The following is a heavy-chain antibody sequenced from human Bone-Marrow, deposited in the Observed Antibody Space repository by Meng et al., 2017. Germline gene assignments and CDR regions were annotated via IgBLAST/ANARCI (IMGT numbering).Heavy chain of an antibody. CDR2: ISSSGTTI. D-gene: IGHD1-26*01. V-gene: IGHV3-48*03. CDR3: ASDKWLGGSYYAYY. Sequence: GESLKISCAASGFTFSSYEMNWVRQAPGKGLEWVSYISSSGTTIYYADSVKGRFTISRDNAKNSLYLQMNSLRAEDTAVYYCASDKWLGGSYYAYYWGQGTLVTVSS. CDR1: GFTFSSYE. J-gene: IGHJ4*02.